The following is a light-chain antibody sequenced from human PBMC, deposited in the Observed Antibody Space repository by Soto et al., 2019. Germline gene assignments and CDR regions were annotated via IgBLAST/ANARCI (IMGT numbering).Light chain of an antibody. CDR1: SSDVGGYNY. V-gene: IGLV2-14*01. Sequence: QSALTQPASVSGSPGQSITISCTGTSSDVGGYNYVSWYQQHPGKAPKLMIYEVSNRPSGVSNRFSGSKSGNTASLTISGLLAEDEADYYCSSYTSSSTWVFGAGTKLTVL. CDR2: EVS. CDR3: SSYTSSSTWV. J-gene: IGLJ3*02.